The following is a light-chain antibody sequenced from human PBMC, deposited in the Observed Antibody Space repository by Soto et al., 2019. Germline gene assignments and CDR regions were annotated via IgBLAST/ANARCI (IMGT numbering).Light chain of an antibody. J-gene: IGKJ1*01. CDR2: GAS. Sequence: IVMPQSPATLSVSPGERATLSCRASQSVSSNLAWYQQNPGQAPRLLIYGASTRATGIPARFSGSGSGTEFTLTISSLQSEDFAVYYCQQYNNWPPWTFGQGTKVEIK. V-gene: IGKV3-15*01. CDR1: QSVSSN. CDR3: QQYNNWPPWT.